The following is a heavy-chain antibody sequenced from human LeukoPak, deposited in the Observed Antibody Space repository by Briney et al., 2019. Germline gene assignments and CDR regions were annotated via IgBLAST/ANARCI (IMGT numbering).Heavy chain of an antibody. CDR2: MSQTGDR. Sequence: SETLSLTCDVSGYSIGTGYYWGWIRQPPGKGLEWIGSMSQTGDRYYNPSLEDRVTISVDTSKNQFSLNLRSVTAADTAVYYCARDSRGYFYAQIDYWGQGTLVTVSS. CDR3: ARDSRGYFYAQIDY. CDR1: GYSIGTGYY. V-gene: IGHV4-38-2*01. D-gene: IGHD5-18*01. J-gene: IGHJ4*02.